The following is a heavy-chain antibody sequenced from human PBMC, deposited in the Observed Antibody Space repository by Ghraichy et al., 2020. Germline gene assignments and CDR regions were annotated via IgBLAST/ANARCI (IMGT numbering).Heavy chain of an antibody. V-gene: IGHV4-39*01. CDR3: ARQWISYGMIYYYYYGMDV. CDR2: IYYSGST. D-gene: IGHD5-18*01. J-gene: IGHJ6*02. CDR1: GGSISSSSYY. Sequence: SETLSLTCTVSGGSISSSSYYWGWIRQPPGKGLEWIGSIYYSGSTYYNPSLKSRVTISVDTSKNQFSLKLSSVTAADTAVYYCARQWISYGMIYYYYYGMDVWGQGTTVTVSS.